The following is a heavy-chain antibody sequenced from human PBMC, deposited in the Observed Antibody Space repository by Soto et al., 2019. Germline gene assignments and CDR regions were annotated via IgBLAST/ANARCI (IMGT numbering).Heavy chain of an antibody. CDR1: GFTVNNYG. D-gene: IGHD6-19*01. V-gene: IGHV3-30*03. Sequence: QVQLVESGGGVVQPGRSLRLSCAASGFTVNNYGMHWVRQAPGKGLEWVAILAHDGTTTYFGDSVRGRFTVSRDESENTLYLQMNSPRSEDTAVSYGARDWGSSGWLNWLEPWGQGILVIVSS. J-gene: IGHJ5*02. CDR3: ARDWGSSGWLNWLEP. CDR2: LAHDGTTT.